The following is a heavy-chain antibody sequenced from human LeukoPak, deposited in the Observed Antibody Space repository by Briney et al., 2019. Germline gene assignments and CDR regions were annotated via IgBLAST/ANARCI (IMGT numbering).Heavy chain of an antibody. D-gene: IGHD3-22*01. J-gene: IGHJ4*02. CDR2: TYYSGST. Sequence: SETQSLTCTVSGGSISSSSYYWGWIRQPPGKGLEWIGSTYYSGSTYYNPSLRSRVTISVDTSKNQFSLKLSSVTAADTAVYYCASGMYYYDSSGYYYYFDYWGQGTLVTVSS. CDR1: GGSISSSSYY. CDR3: ASGMYYYDSSGYYYYFDY. V-gene: IGHV4-39*01.